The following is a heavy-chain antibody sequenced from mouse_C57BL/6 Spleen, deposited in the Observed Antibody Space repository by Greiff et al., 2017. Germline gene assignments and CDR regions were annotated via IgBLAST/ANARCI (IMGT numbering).Heavy chain of an antibody. J-gene: IGHJ4*01. Sequence: EVQGVESGGGLVQPKGSLKLSCAASGFTFNAYAMHWVRQAPGKGLEWVARIRSKSSNYATYYADSVKDRFTISRDNSQSMLYLQMNNLKTEDTAMYYGVRDGSNYYARDYWGQGTSVTVSA. V-gene: IGHV10-3*01. D-gene: IGHD2-5*01. CDR1: GFTFNAYA. CDR3: VRDGSNYYARDY. CDR2: IRSKSSNYAT.